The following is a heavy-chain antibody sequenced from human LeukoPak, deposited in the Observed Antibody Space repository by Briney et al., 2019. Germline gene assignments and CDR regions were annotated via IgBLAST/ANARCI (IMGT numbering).Heavy chain of an antibody. D-gene: IGHD6-25*01. CDR1: GGSISSYY. CDR3: ARDTSAGAFDY. CDR2: IYYSGGT. V-gene: IGHV4-59*01. Sequence: SETLSLTCTVSGGSISSYYWSWIRRPPGKGLEWIGYIYYSGGTNYNPSLKSRVTISVDTSKNQFSLKLSSVTAADTAVYYCARDTSAGAFDYWGQGTLVTVSS. J-gene: IGHJ4*02.